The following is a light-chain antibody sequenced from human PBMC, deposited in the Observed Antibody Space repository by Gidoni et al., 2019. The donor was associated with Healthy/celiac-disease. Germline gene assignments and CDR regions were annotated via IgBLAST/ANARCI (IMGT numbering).Light chain of an antibody. V-gene: IGLV3-1*01. CDR2: EDE. CDR1: ELGRKT. CDR3: QAWDSGTVI. Sequence: TQPPSVSVSPGQTATITCSGDELGRKTASWYQQRTGQSPVLLMFEDEKRPSGIPARFSGWTSGNTATLPISGTQDIDEADYFCQAWDSGTVIFGGGTKLTVL. J-gene: IGLJ2*01.